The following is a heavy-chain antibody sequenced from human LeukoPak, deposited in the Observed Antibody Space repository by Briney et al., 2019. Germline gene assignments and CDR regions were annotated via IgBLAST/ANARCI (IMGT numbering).Heavy chain of an antibody. D-gene: IGHD5-24*01. CDR3: ARRRLGYYFDY. J-gene: IGHJ4*02. CDR1: GGSFSGYY. V-gene: IGHV4-34*01. Sequence: SETLSLSCGLYGGSFSGYYWSWIRQPPGKGLEWIGEINPRGSTNYNPSLKSRVTLSADTSKNQFSLTLNSVTAADTAVYYCARRRLGYYFDYWGQGTLVTVSS. CDR2: INPRGST.